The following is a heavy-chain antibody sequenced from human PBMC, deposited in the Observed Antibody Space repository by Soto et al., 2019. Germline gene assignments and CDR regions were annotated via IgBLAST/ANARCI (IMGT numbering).Heavy chain of an antibody. D-gene: IGHD6-6*01. CDR3: VRERQFVRDFYYGMDV. V-gene: IGHV3-21*01. CDR1: GFTFNTYS. CDR2: ISNTGAHI. J-gene: IGHJ6*02. Sequence: GGSLRLSCAASGFTFNTYSMTWVRQAPGQGLEWASSISNTGAHIYYADSVRGRFTISRDNAKNSLYLQMNSLTAEDTAVYYCVRERQFVRDFYYGMDVWGRGTTVTVSS.